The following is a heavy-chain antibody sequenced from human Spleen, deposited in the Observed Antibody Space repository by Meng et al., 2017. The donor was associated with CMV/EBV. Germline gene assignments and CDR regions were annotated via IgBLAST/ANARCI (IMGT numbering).Heavy chain of an antibody. CDR2: ITGTGSSR. V-gene: IGHV3-23*01. Sequence: FTFRTYAMHWVRQTPGQGLEWVSAITGTGSSRYYADSVEGRFTISRDNSKNTLYLEMNSLRVEDTAVYYCAKGGRAVSAAIGGWFDSWGQGTLVTVSS. J-gene: IGHJ5*01. CDR1: FTFRTYA. CDR3: AKGGRAVSAAIGGWFDS. D-gene: IGHD2-2*02.